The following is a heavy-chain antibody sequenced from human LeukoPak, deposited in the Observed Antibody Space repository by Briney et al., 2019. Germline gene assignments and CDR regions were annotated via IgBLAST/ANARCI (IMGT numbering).Heavy chain of an antibody. CDR1: GGSISSSTYF. D-gene: IGHD3-10*01. J-gene: IGHJ5*02. Sequence: SETLSLTCTVSGGSISSSTYFWGWIRQPPGKGLEWIGEINHSGSTNYNPSLKSRVTISVDTSKNQFSLKLSSVTAADTAVYYCARRHRITMVRGVIYWFDPWGQGTLVTVSS. CDR2: INHSGST. V-gene: IGHV4-39*07. CDR3: ARRHRITMVRGVIYWFDP.